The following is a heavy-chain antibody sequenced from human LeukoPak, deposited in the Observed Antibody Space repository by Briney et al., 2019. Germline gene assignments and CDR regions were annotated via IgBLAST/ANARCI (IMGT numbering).Heavy chain of an antibody. CDR1: GFTFSHYG. Sequence: PGTSLRLSCAGSGFTFSHYGMHWVRQGPGKGLEWVAGIQSDGSYKYYEDSLKGRFTISRDNFKNILYLQMNSLRAEDTAVYSCSRDFYPLTYSSPPGGFGYWGQGTLVTVSS. J-gene: IGHJ4*01. D-gene: IGHD6-13*01. V-gene: IGHV3-33*01. CDR2: IQSDGSYK. CDR3: SRDFYPLTYSSPPGGFGY.